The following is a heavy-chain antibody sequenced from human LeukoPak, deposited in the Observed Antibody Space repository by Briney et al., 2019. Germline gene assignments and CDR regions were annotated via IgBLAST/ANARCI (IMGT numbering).Heavy chain of an antibody. Sequence: GSLRLSCAASGFTFSSYSTNWVRQPPGKGLEWIGSIYYSGSTYYNPSLKSRVTISVDTSKNQFSLKLSSVTAADTAVYYCASSPVLLWFGELYWGQGTLVTVSS. V-gene: IGHV4-39*01. CDR3: ASSPVLLWFGELY. J-gene: IGHJ4*02. D-gene: IGHD3-10*01. CDR1: GFTFSSYSTN. CDR2: IYYSGST.